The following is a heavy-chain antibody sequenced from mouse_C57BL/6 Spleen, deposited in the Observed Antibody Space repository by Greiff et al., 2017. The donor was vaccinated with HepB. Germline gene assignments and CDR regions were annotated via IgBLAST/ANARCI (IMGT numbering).Heavy chain of an antibody. Sequence: EVQLVESGPELVKPGDSVKISCKASGYSFTGYFMNWVMQSHGKSLEWIGRINPYNGDTFYNQKFKGKATLTVDKSSSTAHMELRSLTSEDSAVYYCARSPYGTWYFDVWGTGTTVTVSS. CDR1: GYSFTGYF. J-gene: IGHJ1*03. V-gene: IGHV1-20*01. D-gene: IGHD1-1*01. CDR3: ARSPYGTWYFDV. CDR2: INPYNGDT.